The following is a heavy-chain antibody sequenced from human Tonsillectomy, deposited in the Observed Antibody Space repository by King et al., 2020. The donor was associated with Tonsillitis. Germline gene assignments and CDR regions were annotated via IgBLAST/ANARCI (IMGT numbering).Heavy chain of an antibody. V-gene: IGHV4-38-2*01. CDR2: IYNSGST. CDR1: GYSISSGYY. J-gene: IGHJ3*02. Sequence: QLQESGPGLVKPSETLSLTCAVSGYSISSGYYWGWIRPPPGKGLEWIGSIYNSGSTYYNPSLKSRVTITVDTSKNQCSRKLSSVTAADTAVYYCARVKANEYISSWYDAFDIWGQGTMVTVSS. D-gene: IGHD6-13*01. CDR3: ARVKANEYISSWYDAFDI.